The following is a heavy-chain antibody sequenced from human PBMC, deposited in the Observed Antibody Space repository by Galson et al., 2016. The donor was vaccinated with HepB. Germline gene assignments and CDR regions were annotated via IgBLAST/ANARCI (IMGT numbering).Heavy chain of an antibody. J-gene: IGHJ4*01. D-gene: IGHD3-10*01. CDR3: ARVWGSGSGSYFMPFFDY. V-gene: IGHV1-69*13. CDR1: GGTFSSNH. CDR2: IIPVFGPT. Sequence: SVKVSCKASGGTFSSNHINWVRQAPGQGLEWMGGIIPVFGPTTYAQKFQGRVTITADESTTTAYRELTSLRSEDTAVYYRARVWGSGSGSYFMPFFDYWGHGTLVTVSS.